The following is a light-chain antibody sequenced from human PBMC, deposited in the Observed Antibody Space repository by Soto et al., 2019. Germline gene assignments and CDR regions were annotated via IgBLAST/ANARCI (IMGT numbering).Light chain of an antibody. Sequence: QSALTQPASVSGSPGQSITISCTGTSSDVGIYNLVSWYQQHPGKAPKLMIYEGRKRPSGVSNRFSGSKSGNTASLTIYGLQAEDEADYYCCSYAGSLRVFGTWTKVTVL. V-gene: IGLV2-23*01. CDR2: EGR. CDR3: CSYAGSLRV. CDR1: SSDVGIYNL. J-gene: IGLJ1*01.